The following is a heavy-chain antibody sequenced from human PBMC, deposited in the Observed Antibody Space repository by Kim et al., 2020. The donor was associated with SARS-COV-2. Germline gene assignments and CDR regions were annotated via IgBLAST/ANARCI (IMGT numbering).Heavy chain of an antibody. CDR2: IYPGDFDT. CDR3: AKTSRTGLATGY. Sequence: GGSRDVSCQVSGSRFSGYWIAWVRQMPGKGLEWVGIIYPGDFDTKYSPSFQGRVTISADKSSSTAFLQWRSLQASDTAMYYCAKTSRTGLATGY. J-gene: IGHJ4*03. CDR1: GSRFSGYW. V-gene: IGHV5-51*01.